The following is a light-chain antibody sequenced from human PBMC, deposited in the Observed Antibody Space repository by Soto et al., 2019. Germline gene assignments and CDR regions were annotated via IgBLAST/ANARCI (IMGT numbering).Light chain of an antibody. CDR2: EAS. CDR1: QDIGTD. V-gene: IGKV1-17*01. CDR3: VQHYSYPLT. J-gene: IGKJ4*01. Sequence: IHMTHSPASLSAAVTDRVTSTCRASQDIGTDLGWYQQKPGKAPERLIYEASVLQSGVPSRFSGSGSGTEFTLTVSSLQPEDFATYYCVQHYSYPLTFGGGTKVDIK.